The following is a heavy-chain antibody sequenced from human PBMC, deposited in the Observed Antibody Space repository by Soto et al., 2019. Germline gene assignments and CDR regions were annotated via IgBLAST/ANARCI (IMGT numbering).Heavy chain of an antibody. J-gene: IGHJ6*02. CDR1: GGSMSSYY. Sequence: SETLSLTCTVSGGSMSSYYWSWIRQPAGKGLEWIGRIHSSGSTNYNPSLKSRVTMSVDTSNNQFSLKLTSVTAADSAVYFCARVKTVDYYGMGVWGQGTTVTVYS. D-gene: IGHD1-1*01. CDR2: IHSSGST. V-gene: IGHV4-4*07. CDR3: ARVKTVDYYGMGV.